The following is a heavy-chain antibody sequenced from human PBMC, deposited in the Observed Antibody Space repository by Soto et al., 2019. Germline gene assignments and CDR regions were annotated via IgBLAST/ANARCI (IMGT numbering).Heavy chain of an antibody. CDR2: VKQDGSEE. D-gene: IGHD5-18*01. CDR1: GYSISTYW. Sequence: EVQLVESGGGLVQPGGSLRLSCAASGYSISTYWMSWVRQAPGKGLEWVANVKQDGSEEYYVDSVKGRFTISRDNAKNSLYMQRNSLRAEGTAVYYCAALDTAMVKTAGYWGQGTLVTVSS. J-gene: IGHJ4*02. V-gene: IGHV3-7*01. CDR3: AALDTAMVKTAGY.